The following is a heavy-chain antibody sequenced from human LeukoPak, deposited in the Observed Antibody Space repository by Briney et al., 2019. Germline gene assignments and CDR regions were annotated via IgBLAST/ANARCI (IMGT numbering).Heavy chain of an antibody. D-gene: IGHD3-10*01. CDR1: GGTFSSYA. J-gene: IGHJ6*03. CDR3: ARGARITMVRGVITHPGYYYYYYMDV. Sequence: ASVKVSCKASGGTFSSYAISWVRQAPGQGLEWMGGIIPIFGTANYAQKFQGRVTITADESTSTAYMELSSLRSEDTAVYYCARGARITMVRGVITHPGYYYYYYMDVWGKGTTVTISS. V-gene: IGHV1-69*13. CDR2: IIPIFGTA.